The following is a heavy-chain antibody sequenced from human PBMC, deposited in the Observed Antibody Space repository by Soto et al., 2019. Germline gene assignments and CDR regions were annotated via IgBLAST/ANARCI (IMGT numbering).Heavy chain of an antibody. CDR1: VGSITGYC. CDR2: SYYTGAT. V-gene: IGHV4-59*01. Sequence: XGTLSLTCTVSVGSITGYCGSWIRQSPGKGLEWIGCSYYTGATNYNPSLKSRVTISVDTSKNQFSLTLSSATAADTAVYYCARERTPRTGFDYWGQGTLVTVSS. CDR3: ARERTPRTGFDY. J-gene: IGHJ4*02. D-gene: IGHD7-27*01.